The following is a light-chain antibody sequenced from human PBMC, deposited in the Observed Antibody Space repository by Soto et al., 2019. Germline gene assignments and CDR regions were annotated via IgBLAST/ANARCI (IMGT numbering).Light chain of an antibody. CDR1: QNVNRSY. Sequence: DIVLTQSTVTLSFSPGEIPTLSCGASQNVNRSYLAWYHQRAGQAPRLLIYGASSCGTDIPDRFTGRGSGTDFTLTISSMEHEDFAVYYCQQYATSPFTFGPWTKV. J-gene: IGKJ3*01. CDR3: QQYATSPFT. V-gene: IGKV3-20*01. CDR2: GAS.